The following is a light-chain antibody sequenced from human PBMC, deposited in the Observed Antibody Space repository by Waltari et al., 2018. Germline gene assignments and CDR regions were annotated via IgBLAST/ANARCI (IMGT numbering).Light chain of an antibody. V-gene: IGKV3-20*01. J-gene: IGKJ3*01. CDR2: GAS. Sequence: ELVLTQSPGTLSLSPGERATLPCRASQSVSSSYLAWYQQKPGQAPRLLIYGASSRATGIPDRFSGSGSGTDFTLTISRLEPEDFAVYYCQQYGSSPFTFGPGTKVDSK. CDR3: QQYGSSPFT. CDR1: QSVSSSY.